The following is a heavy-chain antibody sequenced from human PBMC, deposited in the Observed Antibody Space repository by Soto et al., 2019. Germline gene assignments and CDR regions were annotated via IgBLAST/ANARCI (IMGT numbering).Heavy chain of an antibody. Sequence: GASVKVSCKASGYTFTSYYMHWVRQAPGQGLEWMGIINPSGGSTSYAQKFQGRVTMTRDTSTSTVYMELSSLRSEDTAVYYCARELGYYDSSGFLGYWGQGTLVTVSS. CDR1: GYTFTSYY. J-gene: IGHJ4*02. CDR3: ARELGYYDSSGFLGY. V-gene: IGHV1-46*03. D-gene: IGHD3-22*01. CDR2: INPSGGST.